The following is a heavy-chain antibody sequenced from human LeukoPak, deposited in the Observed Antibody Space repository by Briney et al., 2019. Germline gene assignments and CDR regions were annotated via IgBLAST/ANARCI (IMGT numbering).Heavy chain of an antibody. CDR3: ARLDSNYYYYYMDV. D-gene: IGHD1-1*01. CDR1: GFTFSSYA. Sequence: GGSLRLSCAASGFTFSSYAMSWVRQAPGKGLEWVSAIGGSGGSTYYADSVKGRFTISRDNAKNSLYLQMNSLRAEDTAVYYCARLDSNYYYYYMDVWGKGTTVTVSS. CDR2: IGGSGGST. V-gene: IGHV3-23*01. J-gene: IGHJ6*03.